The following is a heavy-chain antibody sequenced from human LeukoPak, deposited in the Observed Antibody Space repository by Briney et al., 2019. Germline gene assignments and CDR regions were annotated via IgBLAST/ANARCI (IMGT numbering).Heavy chain of an antibody. CDR1: GFTFSSYG. Sequence: GGSLRLSCAASGFTFSSYGMHWVRQAPGKGLEWVAVISYDGSNKYYADPVKGRFTISRDNSKNTLYLQMNSLRAEDTAVYYCAKASYYHGSGSPRLDYYGMDVWGKGTTVTVSS. CDR2: ISYDGSNK. D-gene: IGHD3-10*01. V-gene: IGHV3-30*18. CDR3: AKASYYHGSGSPRLDYYGMDV. J-gene: IGHJ6*04.